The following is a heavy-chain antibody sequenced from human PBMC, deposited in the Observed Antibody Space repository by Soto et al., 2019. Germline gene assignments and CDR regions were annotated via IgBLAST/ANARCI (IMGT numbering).Heavy chain of an antibody. CDR3: AKRIAGAFDC. J-gene: IGHJ4*02. V-gene: IGHV3-74*01. CDR1: GFPFSSYW. CDR2: INSDGTST. Sequence: GGSLRLSCAASGFPFSSYWMHWVRQAPGKGLVWVSRINSDGTSTIYADSVKGRFTISRDNAKNTVFLEINGLRADDTAVYYCAKRIAGAFDCWGQGTLVTVSS. D-gene: IGHD1-26*01.